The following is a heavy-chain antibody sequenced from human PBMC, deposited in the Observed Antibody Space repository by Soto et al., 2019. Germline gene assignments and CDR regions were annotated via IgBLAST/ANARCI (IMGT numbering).Heavy chain of an antibody. CDR1: GGSISSYY. J-gene: IGHJ6*02. CDR2: IYYSGST. Sequence: QVQLQESGPGLVKPSETLSLTCTVSGGSISSYYWSWIRQPPGKGLEWIGYIYYSGSTNYNPSLKSRVTISEDTSKNQFSLKLSSVTAADTAVYYCARAYSGSYSRYYGMDVWGQGTTVTVSS. V-gene: IGHV4-59*01. D-gene: IGHD1-26*01. CDR3: ARAYSGSYSRYYGMDV.